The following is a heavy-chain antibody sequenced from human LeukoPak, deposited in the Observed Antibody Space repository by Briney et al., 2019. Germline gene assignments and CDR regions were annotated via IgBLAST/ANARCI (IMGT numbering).Heavy chain of an antibody. D-gene: IGHD6-19*01. V-gene: IGHV1-24*01. CDR2: FDPEDGET. CDR3: ATTVVYSSGLPLGNFDY. CDR1: VYTLTELS. Sequence: ASVKVSCKVSVYTLTELSMHWVRQAPGKGLEWMGGFDPEDGETIYAQKFQGRVTMTEDTSTDTAYMELSSLRSEDTAVYYCATTVVYSSGLPLGNFDYWGQGTLVTVSS. J-gene: IGHJ4*02.